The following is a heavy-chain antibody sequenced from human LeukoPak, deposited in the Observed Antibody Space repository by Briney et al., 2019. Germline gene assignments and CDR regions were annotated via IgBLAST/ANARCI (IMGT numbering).Heavy chain of an antibody. CDR2: IYPDDSDT. V-gene: IGHV5-51*01. Sequence: GESLKISCKGSGYRFTSSWIGWVRQMPGKGLEWMGIIYPDDSDTRYSPSFQGQVTISADKSISTASLQWSSLKASDTAMYYCARAGENYDTSGYPYFDYWGQGTLVTVSS. CDR3: ARAGENYDTSGYPYFDY. CDR1: GYRFTSSW. J-gene: IGHJ4*02. D-gene: IGHD3-22*01.